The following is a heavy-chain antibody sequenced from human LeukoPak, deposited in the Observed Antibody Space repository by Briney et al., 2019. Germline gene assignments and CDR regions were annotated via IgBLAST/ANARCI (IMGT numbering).Heavy chain of an antibody. V-gene: IGHV4-4*09. CDR1: GGSINDAY. CDR3: ARHGWNYVRGWFDP. D-gene: IGHD1-7*01. Sequence: SEALSLTCTVSGGSINDAYWSWIRQPPGKGLEWIGYIYTSGSANYNPSLKSRVTISVDTSKNQFSLKLSSVTAADTAVYYCARHGWNYVRGWFDPWGQGTLVTVSS. J-gene: IGHJ5*02. CDR2: IYTSGSA.